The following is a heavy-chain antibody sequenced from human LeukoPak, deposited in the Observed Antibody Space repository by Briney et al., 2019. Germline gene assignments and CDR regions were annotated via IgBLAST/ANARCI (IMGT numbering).Heavy chain of an antibody. D-gene: IGHD1-7*01. J-gene: IGHJ4*02. CDR3: ATARNFRFEY. Sequence: PGGSLRLSCATSGLTFRTTWMHWVRQAPGKGLMWVSRMNGEGTTIDYADSVKGRFTVSRDYAKNTLFLQMNNLRTEDTAQYFCATARNFRFEYWGQGSLVIVSA. CDR1: GLTFRTTW. CDR2: MNGEGTTI. V-gene: IGHV3-74*01.